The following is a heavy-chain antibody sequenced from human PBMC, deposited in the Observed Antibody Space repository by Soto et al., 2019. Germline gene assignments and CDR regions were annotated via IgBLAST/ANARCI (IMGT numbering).Heavy chain of an antibody. V-gene: IGHV3-21*01. Sequence: GGSLRLSCAASGFTFSSYSMNWVRQAPGKGLEWVSSISSSSSYIYYADSVKGRFTISRDNAKNSLYLQMNSLRAEDTAVYYCAREPRDCTNGVCYRRGGDYYGMDVWGQGTTVTVSS. CDR1: GFTFSSYS. D-gene: IGHD2-8*01. CDR2: ISSSSSYI. CDR3: AREPRDCTNGVCYRRGGDYYGMDV. J-gene: IGHJ6*02.